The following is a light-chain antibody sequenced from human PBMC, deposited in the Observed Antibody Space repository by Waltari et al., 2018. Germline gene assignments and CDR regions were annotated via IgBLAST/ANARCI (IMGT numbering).Light chain of an antibody. CDR2: QDI. V-gene: IGLV3-1*01. CDR3: QAWDSSTVV. Sequence: SYELTQPTSVSVSPGQTASITCSGDKLGDKYTCWYQQKPGQSPVLVIFQDIKRPSGIPERFSGSNSGNTATLTISGTQPMDEADYYCQAWDSSTVVFGGGTKLTVL. J-gene: IGLJ3*02. CDR1: KLGDKY.